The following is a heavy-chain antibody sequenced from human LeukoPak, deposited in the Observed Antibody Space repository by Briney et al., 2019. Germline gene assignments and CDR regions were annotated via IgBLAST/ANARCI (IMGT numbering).Heavy chain of an antibody. V-gene: IGHV3-30-3*01. CDR2: ISYDGSNK. D-gene: IGHD3-10*01. CDR1: GFTFSSYA. Sequence: GGSLRLSCAASGFTFSSYAMHWVRQAPGKGLEWVAVISYDGSNKHYADSVKGRFTISRDNSKNTPYLQMNSLRAEDTAVYYCARDSGGFDYWGQGTLVTVSS. J-gene: IGHJ4*02. CDR3: ARDSGGFDY.